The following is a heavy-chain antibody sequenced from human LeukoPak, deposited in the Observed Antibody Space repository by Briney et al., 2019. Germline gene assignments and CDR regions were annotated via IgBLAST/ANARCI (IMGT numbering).Heavy chain of an antibody. J-gene: IGHJ4*02. CDR3: ARVGGYSSGWYDY. Sequence: PSETLSLTCTVAGGSISSYYWSWIRQPPGKGLEWIGYIYYSGSTNYNPSLKSRVTISVDTSKNQFSLKLSSVTAADTAVYYRARVGGYSSGWYDYWGQGTLVTVSS. D-gene: IGHD6-19*01. CDR2: IYYSGST. CDR1: GGSISSYY. V-gene: IGHV4-59*01.